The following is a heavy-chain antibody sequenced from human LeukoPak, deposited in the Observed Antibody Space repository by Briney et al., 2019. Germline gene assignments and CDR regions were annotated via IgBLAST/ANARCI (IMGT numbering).Heavy chain of an antibody. CDR2: IYYSGSA. CDR3: ARLAIARGAFDI. Sequence: SETLSLTCTVSNYSISSGYYWGWIRQPPGKGLEWIGSIYYSGSAYSNPSLKSRVSVSVDTSKNQFSLKLSSVTAADTAVYYCARLAIARGAFDIWGPGTLVTVSS. CDR1: NYSISSGYY. V-gene: IGHV4-38-2*02. J-gene: IGHJ3*02.